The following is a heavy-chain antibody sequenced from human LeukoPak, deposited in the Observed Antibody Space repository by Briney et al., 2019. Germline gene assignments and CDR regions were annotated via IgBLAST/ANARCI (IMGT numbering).Heavy chain of an antibody. CDR2: ISYDGSNK. J-gene: IGHJ6*02. D-gene: IGHD4-11*01. V-gene: IGHV3-30-3*01. CDR3: ARDLQENGMDV. Sequence: GGSLRLSCAASGFTFSSYAMHWVRQAPGKGLEWVAVISYDGSNKYYADSVKGRFTISRDNSKNTLYLQMNSLRAEDTAVYYRARDLQENGMDVWGQGTTVTVSS. CDR1: GFTFSSYA.